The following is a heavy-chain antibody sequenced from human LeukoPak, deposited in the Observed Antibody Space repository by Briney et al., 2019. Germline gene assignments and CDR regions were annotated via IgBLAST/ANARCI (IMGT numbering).Heavy chain of an antibody. CDR3: ARGIIGGSRVY. J-gene: IGHJ4*02. D-gene: IGHD1-26*01. V-gene: IGHV1-2*02. CDR1: GYTFTGYY. CDR2: INPNSGGT. Sequence: ASVTVSFTASGYTFTGYYMHWVRQAPGQGLEWMGWINPNSGGTNYAQKFQGRVTMTRDTSISTAYRELSRLRSDDTAVYYCARGIIGGSRVYWGQGTLVTVSS.